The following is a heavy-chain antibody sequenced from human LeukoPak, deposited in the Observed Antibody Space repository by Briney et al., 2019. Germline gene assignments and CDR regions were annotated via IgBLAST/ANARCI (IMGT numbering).Heavy chain of an antibody. V-gene: IGHV1-46*01. CDR1: GYTFTSYS. Sequence: ASVKVSCKASGYTFTSYSMHWVRQAPGQGLERMGIINPSGGSTSYAQKFQGRVTVTRDMSTSTVYMELSSLRSEDTAVYYCARSQENGDSTFDYWGQGTLVTVSS. CDR3: ARSQENGDSTFDY. D-gene: IGHD4-17*01. CDR2: INPSGGST. J-gene: IGHJ4*02.